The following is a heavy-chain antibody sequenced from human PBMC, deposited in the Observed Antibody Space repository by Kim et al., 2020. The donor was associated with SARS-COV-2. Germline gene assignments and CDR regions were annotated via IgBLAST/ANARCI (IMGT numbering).Heavy chain of an antibody. CDR1: GGSISSYY. D-gene: IGHD1-26*01. Sequence: SETLSLTCTVSGGSISSYYWSWIRQPPGKGLEWIGYIYYSGSTNYNPSLKRQVTISVDTYKNQFSLKLSSVTAADTAVYYCARDVTVGAPSGFDYWGQGT. V-gene: IGHV4-59*13. CDR2: IYYSGST. J-gene: IGHJ4*02. CDR3: ARDVTVGAPSGFDY.